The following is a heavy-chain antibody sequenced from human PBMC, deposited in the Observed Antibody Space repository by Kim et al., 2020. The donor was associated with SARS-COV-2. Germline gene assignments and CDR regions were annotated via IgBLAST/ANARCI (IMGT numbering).Heavy chain of an antibody. Sequence: GGSLRLSCAASGFTFSSYAMHWVRQAPGKGLEWVAVISYDGSNKYYADSVKGRFTISRDNSKNTLYLQMNSLRAEDTAVYYCARDLYCSSTSCYLIYYY. CDR2: ISYDGSNK. D-gene: IGHD2-2*01. V-gene: IGHV3-30-3*01. CDR3: ARDLYCSSTSCYLIYYY. J-gene: IGHJ6*01. CDR1: GFTFSSYA.